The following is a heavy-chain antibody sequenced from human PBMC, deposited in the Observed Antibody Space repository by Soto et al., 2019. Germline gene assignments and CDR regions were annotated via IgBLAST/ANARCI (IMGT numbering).Heavy chain of an antibody. Sequence: QVQLVQSGTEVKKPGSSVKVSCKTSGGTFSSYTLTWVRQAPGQGLEWMGRIIPILGRTNYAQNFQGRVTISPEQTTHTAHLGLSSLRSEETAGYYCARAPSFAGTRPFGLWGQGTLVTVSS. D-gene: IGHD3-16*01. CDR2: IIPILGRT. J-gene: IGHJ4*02. CDR3: ARAPSFAGTRPFGL. V-gene: IGHV1-69*08. CDR1: GGTFSSYT.